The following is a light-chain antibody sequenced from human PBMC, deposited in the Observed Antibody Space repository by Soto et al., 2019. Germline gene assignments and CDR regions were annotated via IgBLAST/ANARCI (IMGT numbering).Light chain of an antibody. CDR1: SSNIGAGYD. Sequence: QSVLTQPPSVSGAPGQRVTISCTGSSSNIGAGYDVHWYQQLPGTAPKLLIYGNSNRPSGVPDRFSGSKSGTSASLAITGLQAEDEAHYYCQSYDSSLSVVVFGGGTKVTVL. CDR2: GNS. V-gene: IGLV1-40*01. J-gene: IGLJ2*01. CDR3: QSYDSSLSVVV.